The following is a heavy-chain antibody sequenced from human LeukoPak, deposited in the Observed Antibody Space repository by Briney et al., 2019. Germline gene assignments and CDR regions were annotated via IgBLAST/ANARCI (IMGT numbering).Heavy chain of an antibody. CDR3: AKLTVPLDAFDI. Sequence: GGSLRLSCAASGFTFSSYGMHWVRQAPGKGLEWVAFIRYDGTNKYYADSVKGRFTISRDNSKNTLYLQMNSLRAEDTAVYYCAKLTVPLDAFDIWGQGTMVTVSS. CDR2: IRYDGTNK. J-gene: IGHJ3*02. V-gene: IGHV3-30*02. D-gene: IGHD1-1*01. CDR1: GFTFSSYG.